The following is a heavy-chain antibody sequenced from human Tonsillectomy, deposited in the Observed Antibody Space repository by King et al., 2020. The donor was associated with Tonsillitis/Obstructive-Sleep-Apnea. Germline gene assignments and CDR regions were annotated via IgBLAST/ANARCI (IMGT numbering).Heavy chain of an antibody. D-gene: IGHD5-12*01. CDR3: ARAESILGGYVDNWFDP. V-gene: IGHV4-31*03. J-gene: IGHJ5*02. CDR2: IYYSGST. Sequence: VQLQESGPGLVKPSQTLSLTCTVSGGSISSGGYYWSWIRQHPGKGLEWIGYIYYSGSTYYNPSLKSRVTISVDTSKNQFSLKLSSVTAADTAVYYCARAESILGGYVDNWFDPWGQGTLVTVSS. CDR1: GGSISSGGYY.